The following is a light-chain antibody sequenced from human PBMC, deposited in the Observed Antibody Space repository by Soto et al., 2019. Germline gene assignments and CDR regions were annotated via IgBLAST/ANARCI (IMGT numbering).Light chain of an antibody. Sequence: QSVLTQPASVSGSPGQSITISCSGTSEDVGGYTYVSWYQHHPGKAPKLMIYKVSNRPSGLSNRFSGSKSGNTASLTISGLQTEDEADYYCTSYSSSNTLVFGTGIKVTVL. CDR2: KVS. CDR3: TSYSSSNTLV. J-gene: IGLJ1*01. V-gene: IGLV2-14*01. CDR1: SEDVGGYTY.